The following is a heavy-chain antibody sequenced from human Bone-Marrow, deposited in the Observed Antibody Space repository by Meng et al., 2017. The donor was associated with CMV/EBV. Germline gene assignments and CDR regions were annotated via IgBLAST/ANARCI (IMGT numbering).Heavy chain of an antibody. Sequence: SVKVSCKASGGTFSSYTISWVRQAPGQGLEWMGRVIPILGIANYAQKFQGRVTITADKSTSTAYMELSSLRFEDTAVYYCAENQLLSISAFDIWGQGKKVTVSS. V-gene: IGHV1-69*02. J-gene: IGHJ3*02. CDR2: VIPILGIA. CDR1: GGTFSSYT. CDR3: AENQLLSISAFDI. D-gene: IGHD2-2*01.